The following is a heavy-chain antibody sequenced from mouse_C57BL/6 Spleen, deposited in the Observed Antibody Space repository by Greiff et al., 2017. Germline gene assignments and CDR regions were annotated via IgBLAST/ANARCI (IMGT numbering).Heavy chain of an antibody. CDR2: INPYNGGT. CDR3: ARGGTGTGVYYFDY. D-gene: IGHD4-1*01. V-gene: IGHV1-19*01. Sequence: EVQLQESGPVLVKPGASVKMSCKASGYTFTDYYMNWVKQSHGKSLEWIGVINPYNGGTSYNQKFKGKATLTVDKSSSTAYMELNSLTSEDSAVYYCARGGTGTGVYYFDYWGQGTTLTVSS. J-gene: IGHJ2*01. CDR1: GYTFTDYY.